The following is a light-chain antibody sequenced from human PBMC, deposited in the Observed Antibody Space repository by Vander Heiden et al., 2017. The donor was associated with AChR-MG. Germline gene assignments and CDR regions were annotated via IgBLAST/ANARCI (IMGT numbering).Light chain of an antibody. CDR3: CSYAGSSLVV. CDR2: EVS. Sequence: QSALTQPASVSGSPGQSITISCTGTSSDVGSYNLVSWYQQHPGKAPKLMIYEVSKRPSGVSNRFSGSKSGNTASLTISGLQAEDEADYYCCSYAGSSLVVCGGGTKLTV. CDR1: SSDVGSYNL. J-gene: IGLJ2*01. V-gene: IGLV2-23*02.